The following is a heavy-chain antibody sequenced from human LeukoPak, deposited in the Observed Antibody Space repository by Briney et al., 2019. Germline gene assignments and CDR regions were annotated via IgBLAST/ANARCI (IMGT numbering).Heavy chain of an antibody. V-gene: IGHV4-4*02. CDR2: IYHSGGT. Sequence: SGTLSLTCTVSGASISSSHWWSWVRQPPGKGLEWIGEIYHSGGTNYNPSLKSRVTLSVDKSKKQFSLKLNSVTAADTAVYYCAKSNGYGLVDIWGQGTMVTVSS. CDR1: GASISSSHW. CDR3: AKSNGYGLVDI. J-gene: IGHJ3*02. D-gene: IGHD3-10*01.